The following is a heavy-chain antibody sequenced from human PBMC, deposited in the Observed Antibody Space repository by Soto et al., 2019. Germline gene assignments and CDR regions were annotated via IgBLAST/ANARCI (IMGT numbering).Heavy chain of an antibody. V-gene: IGHV3-15*01. Sequence: GGSLRLSCACSVFTCINAWMSWVRQAPGKGLEWVGRIKSKTDGGTTDYAAPVKGRFTISRDDSKNTLYLQMNSLKTEDTAVYYCTTYDYYDSRGPSKYYFDYWGQGTLVTLSS. CDR2: IKSKTDGGTT. CDR1: VFTCINAW. D-gene: IGHD3-22*01. J-gene: IGHJ4*02. CDR3: TTYDYYDSRGPSKYYFDY.